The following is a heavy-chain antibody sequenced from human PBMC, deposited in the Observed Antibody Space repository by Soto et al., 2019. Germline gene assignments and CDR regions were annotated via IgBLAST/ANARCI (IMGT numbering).Heavy chain of an antibody. V-gene: IGHV3-43D*04. CDR3: AKDNLNYDFWSGYYTGHWFDP. D-gene: IGHD3-3*01. J-gene: IGHJ5*02. CDR1: GFTFDDYA. Sequence: GGSLRLSCAASGFTFDDYAMHWVRQAPGKGLEWVSLISWDGGSTYYADSVKGRFTISRDNSKNSLYLQMNSLRAEDTALYYCAKDNLNYDFWSGYYTGHWFDPWGQGTLVTVSS. CDR2: ISWDGGST.